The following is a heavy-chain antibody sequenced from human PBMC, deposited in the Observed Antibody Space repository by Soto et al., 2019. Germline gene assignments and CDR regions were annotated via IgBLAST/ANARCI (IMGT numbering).Heavy chain of an antibody. V-gene: IGHV3-23*01. J-gene: IGHJ4*02. D-gene: IGHD2-8*01. CDR2: IIGNGGVI. Sequence: VQLLESGGGLVQPGGSLRLSCAASGFTFSTYAMSWVRQAPGKGLEWVSGIIGNGGVISYGDSVKGRFTISRDNSNNMLYLQMHSLRVEDTAVYYCAKDRQPDGLWPFDHWGQGTLVTVSS. CDR1: GFTFSTYA. CDR3: AKDRQPDGLWPFDH.